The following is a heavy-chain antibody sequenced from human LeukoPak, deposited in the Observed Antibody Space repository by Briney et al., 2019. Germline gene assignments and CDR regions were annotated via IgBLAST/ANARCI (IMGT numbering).Heavy chain of an antibody. CDR3: ARGLYDIVVVPAATRGDAFDI. D-gene: IGHD2-2*01. V-gene: IGHV4-4*07. J-gene: IGHJ3*02. CDR2: IYTSGST. Sequence: SETLSLTCTVSGGSISSYYWSWIRQPAGKGLGWIGRIYTSGSTNYNPSLKSRVTMSVDTSKNQFSLKLSSVTAADTAVYYCARGLYDIVVVPAATRGDAFDIWGQGTMVTVSS. CDR1: GGSISSYY.